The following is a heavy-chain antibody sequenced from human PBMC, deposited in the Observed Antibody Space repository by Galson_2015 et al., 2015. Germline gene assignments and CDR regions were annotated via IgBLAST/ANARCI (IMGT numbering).Heavy chain of an antibody. CDR1: GYSFTSYW. CDR3: SRSLRASAPYAP. V-gene: IGHV5-10-1*01. CDR2: IDPSDSHT. J-gene: IGHJ5*02. Sequence: QSGAEVKKPEESLRISCKGSGYSFTSYWINWVRQTPGKGLEWMGRIDPSDSHTPYSPSFEGHVTISADKSISTAFLQLSRLKASDPAMYYCSRSLRASAPYAPWGQGTLVSVSS. D-gene: IGHD6-13*01.